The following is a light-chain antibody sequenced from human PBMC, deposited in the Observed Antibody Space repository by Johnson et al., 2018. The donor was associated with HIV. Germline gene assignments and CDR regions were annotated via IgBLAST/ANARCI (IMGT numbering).Light chain of an antibody. CDR1: DPNIGDNY. V-gene: IGLV1-51*02. CDR3: GTWHSSLNGYV. Sequence: QSVLTQPPSVSAAPGQIVTISCSGSDPNIGDNYVSWYRHLPGTAPKLLIYENNKRPSGIPDRFSGSKSATSATLGLTGLQTGDEADYYCGTWHSSLNGYVVGSGTKVTVL. J-gene: IGLJ1*01. CDR2: ENN.